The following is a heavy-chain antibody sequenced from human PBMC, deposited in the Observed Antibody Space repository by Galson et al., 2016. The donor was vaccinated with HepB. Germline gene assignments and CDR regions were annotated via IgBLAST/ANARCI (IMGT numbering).Heavy chain of an antibody. CDR2: INNIGSHI. D-gene: IGHD2-21*01. CDR1: GFSFSNYG. CDR3: ARDDDLWARRSAMDV. J-gene: IGHJ6*02. V-gene: IGHV3-21*01. Sequence: SCAASGFSFSNYGMNWVRQAPGRGLEWVSHINNIGSHIYHAESVKGRLTISRDNAKNSLYLQMSSLRVEDTAIYYCARDDDLWARRSAMDVWGQGTTVIVSS.